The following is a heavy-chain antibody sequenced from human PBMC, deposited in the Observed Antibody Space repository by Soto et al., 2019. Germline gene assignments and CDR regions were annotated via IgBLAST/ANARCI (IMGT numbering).Heavy chain of an antibody. CDR3: ARARTYCSSGSCYESFDY. Sequence: QVQLQESAPGLVKPSETLSLTCTVSGGSISSYYWSWIRQPPGKGLEWIGYIYYSGSTNYNPSLKSRVTRSVDTSKSQFSLKLSSVTAADTAVYYCARARTYCSSGSCYESFDYWGQGTLVIVSS. CDR1: GGSISSYY. CDR2: IYYSGST. J-gene: IGHJ4*02. V-gene: IGHV4-59*01. D-gene: IGHD2-2*01.